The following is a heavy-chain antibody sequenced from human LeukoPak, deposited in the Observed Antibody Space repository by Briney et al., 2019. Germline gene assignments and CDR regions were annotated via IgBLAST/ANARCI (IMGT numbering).Heavy chain of an antibody. V-gene: IGHV3-21*01. CDR1: GFIFSSYG. Sequence: GGSLRLSCVASGFIFSSYGMSWVRQAPGKGLEWVSFISTSSSYIYYADSVRGRFTISRDNAKNSLYLQMNSLRAEDTAVYYCARQQWLDGAYYFDYWGQGTLVTVSA. D-gene: IGHD6-19*01. CDR2: ISTSSSYI. CDR3: ARQQWLDGAYYFDY. J-gene: IGHJ4*02.